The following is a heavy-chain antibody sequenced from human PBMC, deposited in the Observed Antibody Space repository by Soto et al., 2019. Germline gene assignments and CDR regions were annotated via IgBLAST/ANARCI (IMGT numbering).Heavy chain of an antibody. CDR1: GFTFSTYG. Sequence: QVQLVESGGGVVQPGTSLRLSCAASGFTFSTYGMHWVRQAPGKGLEWVAVIWYDGNNKYHGDSLKGRFTISRDNSKNTLYLQINNLRAEDTAVYYCGRDGALGDTAVVDSWGQGTLVTVSS. D-gene: IGHD5-18*01. CDR3: GRDGALGDTAVVDS. CDR2: IWYDGNNK. V-gene: IGHV3-33*01. J-gene: IGHJ4*02.